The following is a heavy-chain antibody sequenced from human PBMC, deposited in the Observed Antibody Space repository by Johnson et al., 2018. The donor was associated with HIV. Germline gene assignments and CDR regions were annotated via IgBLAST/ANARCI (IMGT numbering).Heavy chain of an antibody. CDR1: GFTFRSYG. CDR2: IRYDGSNK. V-gene: IGHV3-30*02. D-gene: IGHD4-17*01. J-gene: IGHJ3*02. Sequence: QVQLVESGGGVVQPGRSLRLSCAASGFTFRSYGMHWVRQAPGKGLEWVAFIRYDGSNKYYGDSVKGRFTISRDNSKNTLYLQMNSLRAEDTAVYYCARSRDYGPARSAFDIWGQGTMVTVSS. CDR3: ARSRDYGPARSAFDI.